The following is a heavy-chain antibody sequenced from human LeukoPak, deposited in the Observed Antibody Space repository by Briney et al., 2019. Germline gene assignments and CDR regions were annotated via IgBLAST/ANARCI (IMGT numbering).Heavy chain of an antibody. V-gene: IGHV3-23*01. J-gene: IGHJ5*02. D-gene: IGHD2-2*01. CDR2: ISGSGESA. CDR3: AKDSVLIPAGWFDP. CDR1: GFTFSSYA. Sequence: GGSLRLSCAASGFTFSSYAMSWVRQAPGKGLEWVSSISGSGESAYYADSVKGRFTISRGKTKNTLYLQMNSLRAEDTAVYYCAKDSVLIPAGWFDPWGQGTLVTVSS.